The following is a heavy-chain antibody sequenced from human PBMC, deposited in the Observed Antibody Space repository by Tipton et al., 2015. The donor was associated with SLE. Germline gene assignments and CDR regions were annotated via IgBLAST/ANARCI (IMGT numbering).Heavy chain of an antibody. CDR3: ARWRGYGPSFDY. CDR1: GGSISSYY. V-gene: IGHV4-59*01. D-gene: IGHD5-18*01. Sequence: TLSLTCTVSGGSISSYYWSWIRQPPGKGLEWIGDIYDSGSTSYKPSLKTRVTISVDTSKNQFSLKLSSVTAADTAVYYCARWRGYGPSFDYWGQGTLVTVSS. CDR2: IYDSGST. J-gene: IGHJ4*02.